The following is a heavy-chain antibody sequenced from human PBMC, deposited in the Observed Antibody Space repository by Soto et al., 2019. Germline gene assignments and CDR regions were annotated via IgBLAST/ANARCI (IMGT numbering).Heavy chain of an antibody. V-gene: IGHV4-34*01. CDR2: INHSGST. CDR1: GGSFSGYY. CDR3: ARGFVVYGQLSGFDY. Sequence: QVQLQQWGAGLLKPSETLSLTCAVYGGSFSGYYWSWIRQPPGKGLEWIGEINHSGSTNYNPSLKSRVTISVDTSKNQFSLKLSSVTAADTAVYYCARGFVVYGQLSGFDYWGQGTLVTVSS. J-gene: IGHJ4*02. D-gene: IGHD2-8*02.